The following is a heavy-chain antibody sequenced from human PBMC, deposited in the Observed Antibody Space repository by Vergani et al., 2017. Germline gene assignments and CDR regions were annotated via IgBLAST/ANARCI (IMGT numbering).Heavy chain of an antibody. J-gene: IGHJ4*02. D-gene: IGHD3-22*01. CDR3: ARMGGYDEGDAFRIGYFDS. CDR1: GFTFSACPM. CDR2: IYSTGST. Sequence: VQLSQSGGGVIQPGGSVRLSCAASGFTFSACPMTWVRQAPGKGLEWIGYIYSTGSTHHNPSLRRRINMSVDTSKNQFSLKLNSVTAADTAMYYCARMGGYDEGDAFRIGYFDSWGPGILVTVSS. V-gene: IGHV4-28*01.